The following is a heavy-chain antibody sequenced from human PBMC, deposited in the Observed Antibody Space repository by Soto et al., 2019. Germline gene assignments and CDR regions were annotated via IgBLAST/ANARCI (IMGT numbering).Heavy chain of an antibody. CDR2: ISAYNGNT. CDR1: GYTFTSYG. CDR3: AGAADGYNLDY. J-gene: IGHJ4*02. Sequence: VASVKVSCKASGYTFTSYGISWVRQAPGQGLEWMGWISAYNGNTNYAQKLQGRVTMTTDTSTSTAYMELRSLRSDDTAVYYCAGAADGYNLDYWGQGTLVTVSS. D-gene: IGHD5-12*01. V-gene: IGHV1-18*04.